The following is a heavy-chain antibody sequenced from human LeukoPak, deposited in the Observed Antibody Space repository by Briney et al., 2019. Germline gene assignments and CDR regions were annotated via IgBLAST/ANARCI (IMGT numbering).Heavy chain of an antibody. CDR2: MNPNSGNT. V-gene: IGHV1-8*01. D-gene: IGHD2-15*01. CDR1: GYTFTSYD. Sequence: AASVKVSCKASGYTFTSYDINWVRQATGQGLEWMGWMNPNSGNTGYAQKFQGRVTMTRNTSISTAYMELSSLRSEDTAVYYCARGRIVGRTRDFDYWGQGTLVTVSS. J-gene: IGHJ4*02. CDR3: ARGRIVGRTRDFDY.